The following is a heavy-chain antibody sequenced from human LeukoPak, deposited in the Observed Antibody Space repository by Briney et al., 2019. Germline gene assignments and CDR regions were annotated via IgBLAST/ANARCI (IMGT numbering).Heavy chain of an antibody. Sequence: SETLSLTCTVSGGCLSSGDYYWSWIRQPPGKGLEWIEYIYYSGSTYYNPSLKSRVTISVDTSKNQFSLKLSSVTAADTAVYYCARDEVVTSSDAFDIWGQGTMVTVSS. V-gene: IGHV4-30-4*01. J-gene: IGHJ3*02. CDR1: GGCLSSGDYY. D-gene: IGHD3-22*01. CDR3: ARDEVVTSSDAFDI. CDR2: IYYSGST.